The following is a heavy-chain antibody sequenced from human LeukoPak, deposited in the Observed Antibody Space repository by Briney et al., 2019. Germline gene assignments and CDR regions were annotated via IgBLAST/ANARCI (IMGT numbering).Heavy chain of an antibody. CDR3: ARAGLREPADY. V-gene: IGHV1-69*04. Sequence: SVKVSCKASGGTFSSYAISWVRQAPGQGLEWMGRIIPILGIANYAQRFQGRVTITADKSTSTAYLELSSLRSEDTAVYYCARAGLREPADYWGQGTLVTVSS. CDR2: IIPILGIA. J-gene: IGHJ4*02. CDR1: GGTFSSYA. D-gene: IGHD1-14*01.